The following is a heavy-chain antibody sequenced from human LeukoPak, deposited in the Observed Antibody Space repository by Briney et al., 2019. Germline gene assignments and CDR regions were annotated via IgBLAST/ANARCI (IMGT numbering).Heavy chain of an antibody. D-gene: IGHD3-16*01. J-gene: IGHJ4*02. CDR3: AKRIGGVNSFDH. V-gene: IGHV3-23*01. CDR1: GFTFSSYW. CDR2: ISGSGGST. Sequence: GGSLRLSCAASGFTFSSYWMHWVRQAPGKGLEWVSAISGSGGSTYYADSVKGRFTISRDNSKNTLYLQMNSLRAEDTAVYYCAKRIGGVNSFDHWGQGTLVTVSS.